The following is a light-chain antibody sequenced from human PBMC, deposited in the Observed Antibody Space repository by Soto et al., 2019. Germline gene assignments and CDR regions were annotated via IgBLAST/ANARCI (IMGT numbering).Light chain of an antibody. J-gene: IGLJ2*01. CDR1: SRHSSYA. V-gene: IGLV4-69*01. CDR3: QTWVTGIVV. CDR2: LNIDGSH. Sequence: QPVLTQSPSASASLGASVKLTCTLSSRHSSYAIAWHQQQPQKGPRYLMNLNIDGSHSKGDGIPDRFSGSSSGAERYLTISSLQSEDEADYYCQTWVTGIVVFGGGTKLTVL.